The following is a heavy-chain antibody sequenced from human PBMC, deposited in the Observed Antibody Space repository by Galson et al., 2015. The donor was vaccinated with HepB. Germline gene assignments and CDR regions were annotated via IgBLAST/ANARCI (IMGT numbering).Heavy chain of an antibody. CDR1: GFTFRTYG. CDR3: ARNPASYDYYNMDV. J-gene: IGHJ6*02. CDR2: ISSGGTK. V-gene: IGHV3-48*01. D-gene: IGHD2/OR15-2a*01. Sequence: SLRLSCAASGFTFRTYGMNWVRQAPGKGLEWVTYISSGGTKYYADSVKGRFTISGNNVKKSMYLHMSSLRVEDTAVYYCARNPASYDYYNMDVWGQGTTVTVSS.